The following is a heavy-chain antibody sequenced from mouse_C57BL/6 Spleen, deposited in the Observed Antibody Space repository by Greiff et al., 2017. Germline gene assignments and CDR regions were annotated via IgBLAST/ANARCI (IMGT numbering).Heavy chain of an antibody. CDR2: FYPGSGSI. J-gene: IGHJ4*01. V-gene: IGHV1-62-2*01. D-gene: IGHD1-3*01. CDR3: SRHECSSGKPYYYAMDY. Sequence: QVQLQQSGAELVKPGASVKLSCKASGYTFTEYTIHWVKQRSGQGLEWIGWFYPGSGSIKYNEKFKGKATLTADKSSSTAYMELSSLTSEDSAVYFCSRHECSSGKPYYYAMDYWGQGTSVTVSS. CDR1: GYTFTEYT.